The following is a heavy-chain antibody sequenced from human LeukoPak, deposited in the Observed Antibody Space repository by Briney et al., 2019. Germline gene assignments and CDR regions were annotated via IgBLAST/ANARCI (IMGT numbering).Heavy chain of an antibody. J-gene: IGHJ3*02. CDR2: ISASGGST. CDR1: GFTFSSCA. D-gene: IGHD3-22*01. V-gene: IGHV3-23*01. Sequence: GGSLRLSCAASGFTFSSCATSWVRQAPGKGLEWVSGISASGGSTYYADSVKGRFTISRDNSKNTLYLQMNSLRAEDTAVYYCAKGFYDNSASGVFDIWGQGTMVTVSS. CDR3: AKGFYDNSASGVFDI.